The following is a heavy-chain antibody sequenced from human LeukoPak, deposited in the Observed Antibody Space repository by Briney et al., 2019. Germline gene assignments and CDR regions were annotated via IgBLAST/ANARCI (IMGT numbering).Heavy chain of an antibody. V-gene: IGHV3-30*02. CDR2: IAHHGSNK. J-gene: IGHJ4*02. CDR3: AKDGSWSCTD. D-gene: IGHD2-8*02. CDR1: VFTFSRNA. Sequence: GGSLRLSCAASVFTFSRNAIHWVRQGPGKGLEWVSYIAHHGSNKYYADSVKGRFTISRDNSKRTLYLQMNSLRADDTAVYYCAKDGSWSCTDWGQGTLVTVSS.